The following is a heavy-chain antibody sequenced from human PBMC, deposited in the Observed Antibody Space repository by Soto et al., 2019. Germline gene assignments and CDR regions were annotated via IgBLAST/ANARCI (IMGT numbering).Heavy chain of an antibody. Sequence: GGSLRLSCASSGFTFSSYAMSWVRQAPGKGLEWVSAISGSGGSTYYADSVKGRFTISRDNSKNTLYLQMNSLRAEDTAVYYCAKDYSSSWYWGHNWFDPWGQGTLVTVS. CDR1: GFTFSSYA. V-gene: IGHV3-23*01. CDR2: ISGSGGST. CDR3: AKDYSSSWYWGHNWFDP. J-gene: IGHJ5*02. D-gene: IGHD6-13*01.